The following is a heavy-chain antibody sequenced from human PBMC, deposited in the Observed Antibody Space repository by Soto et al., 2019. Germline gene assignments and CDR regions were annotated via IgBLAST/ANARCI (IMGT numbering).Heavy chain of an antibody. V-gene: IGHV3-30*18. D-gene: IGHD3-22*01. Sequence: HLVESGGGVVQPGGSLRLSCAASGFAFSAFGMQWVRQTPAKGLEWVAVISYDGVNKNYPDSVKGRFTVSRDNSKNTLYLQMSTLTVDDTAVYYCAKYRRSAFYFDAVDIWGQGTLVAVSS. J-gene: IGHJ3*02. CDR1: GFAFSAFG. CDR3: AKYRRSAFYFDAVDI. CDR2: ISYDGVNK.